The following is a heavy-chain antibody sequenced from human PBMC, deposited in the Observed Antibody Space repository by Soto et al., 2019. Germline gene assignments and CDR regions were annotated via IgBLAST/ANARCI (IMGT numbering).Heavy chain of an antibody. CDR1: GFTFSSYS. J-gene: IGHJ3*02. Sequence: GGSLRLSCAASGFTFSSYSMNWVRQAPGKGLEWVSYISSSSSTIYYADSVKGQFTISRDNAKNSLYLQMNSLRAEDTAVYYCARDGSILRYFDWLSGDAFDIWGQGTMVTVSS. D-gene: IGHD3-9*01. CDR2: ISSSSSTI. CDR3: ARDGSILRYFDWLSGDAFDI. V-gene: IGHV3-48*01.